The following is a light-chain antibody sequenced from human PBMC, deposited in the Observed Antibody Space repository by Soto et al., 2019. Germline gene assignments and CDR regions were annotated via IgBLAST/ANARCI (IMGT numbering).Light chain of an antibody. CDR3: QQYYSTPWT. CDR2: WAS. V-gene: IGKV4-1*01. CDR1: QSVLYNSNNKNY. J-gene: IGKJ1*01. Sequence: DIVMTQSPDSLAVSLGERATVNCKSSQSVLYNSNNKNYLAWYQQKPGQPPRLLIYWASTRESGVPDRFSGSGSGTDFTLTINNLQAEDVAVYYCQQYYSTPWTFGQGTKVEIK.